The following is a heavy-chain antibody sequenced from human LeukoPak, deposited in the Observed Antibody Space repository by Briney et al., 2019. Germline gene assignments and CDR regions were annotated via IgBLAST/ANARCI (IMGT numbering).Heavy chain of an antibody. Sequence: SETLSLTCTVSGGSISSSSYYWGWIRQLPGKGLEWIGNIYYSGSTNLNSSLKSRVTISVDTSKNQFSLKLSSVTAADTAVYYCARLAPSNYHGGSGYLDYWGQGTLVTVSS. CDR1: GGSISSSSYY. J-gene: IGHJ4*02. D-gene: IGHD3-22*01. CDR2: IYYSGST. V-gene: IGHV4-39*01. CDR3: ARLAPSNYHGGSGYLDY.